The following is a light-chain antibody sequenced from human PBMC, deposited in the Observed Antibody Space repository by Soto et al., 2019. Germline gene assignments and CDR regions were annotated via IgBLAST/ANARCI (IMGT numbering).Light chain of an antibody. CDR3: CSYKINNTWV. J-gene: IGLJ3*02. Sequence: QSVMTQPPSVSGTPGQRVTISCSGSSSNIESNAVSWYQHLPGTAPKVLLYSDDQRPSGVPARFSGSKSGTSASLAISGLQAEDEADYYCCSYKINNTWVFGGGTKLTVL. CDR1: SSNIESNA. V-gene: IGLV1-44*01. CDR2: SDD.